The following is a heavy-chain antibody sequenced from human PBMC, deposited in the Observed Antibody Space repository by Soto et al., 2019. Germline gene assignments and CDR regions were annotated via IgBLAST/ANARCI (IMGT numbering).Heavy chain of an antibody. V-gene: IGHV3-23*01. Sequence: EVQLLESGGGLVQPGGSLRLSCAASGFTFSSYAMSWVRQAPGKGLEWVSAISGSGGSTYYADSVKGRFTIARDNSKNTLYLQMNSPRAEDTAVYYCAKSPVWPRHEGVGAFDIWGQGTMVTVAS. CDR2: ISGSGGST. CDR1: GFTFSSYA. D-gene: IGHD2-21*01. CDR3: AKSPVWPRHEGVGAFDI. J-gene: IGHJ3*02.